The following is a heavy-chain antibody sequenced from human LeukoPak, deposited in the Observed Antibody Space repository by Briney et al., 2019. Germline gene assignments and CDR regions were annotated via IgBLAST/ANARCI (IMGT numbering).Heavy chain of an antibody. Sequence: PGGSLRLSCAASRFTFSSYWMSWVRQAPGKGPEWVANIKQDGSEKYYVDSVKGRFTISRDNAKNSLYLQMNSLRAEDTAVYYCARGGSGSSPLMRGYYYYYYMDVWGKGTTVTISS. CDR1: RFTFSSYW. V-gene: IGHV3-7*01. CDR2: IKQDGSEK. CDR3: ARGGSGSSPLMRGYYYYYYMDV. J-gene: IGHJ6*03. D-gene: IGHD3-10*01.